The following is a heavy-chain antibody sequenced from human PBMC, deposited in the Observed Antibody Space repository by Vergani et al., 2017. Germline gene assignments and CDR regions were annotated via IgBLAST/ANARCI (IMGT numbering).Heavy chain of an antibody. CDR3: ARYSLGYYGSGSPLGYYGMDV. Sequence: QVQLVQSGAEVKKPGASVKVSCKASGYTFTSYGISWVRQAPGQGLEWMGWISAYNGNTNYAQKLQGRVTMTTDTSTSTDYMELRSLRSDDTAVYYCARYSLGYYGSGSPLGYYGMDVWGQGTTVTVSS. J-gene: IGHJ6*02. CDR1: GYTFTSYG. CDR2: ISAYNGNT. V-gene: IGHV1-18*01. D-gene: IGHD3-10*01.